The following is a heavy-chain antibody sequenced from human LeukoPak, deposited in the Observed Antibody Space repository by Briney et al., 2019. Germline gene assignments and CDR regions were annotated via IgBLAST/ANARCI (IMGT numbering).Heavy chain of an antibody. J-gene: IGHJ6*03. V-gene: IGHV3-48*04. CDR1: GFTFSSYS. Sequence: GGSLRLSCAASGFTFSSYSMNWVRQAPGKGLEWVSYISSSSSTIYYADSVKGRFTISRDNAKNSLYLQMNSLRAEDTAVYYCARDLWLYYYMDVWGKGTTVTVSS. CDR2: ISSSSSTI. D-gene: IGHD3-16*01. CDR3: ARDLWLYYYMDV.